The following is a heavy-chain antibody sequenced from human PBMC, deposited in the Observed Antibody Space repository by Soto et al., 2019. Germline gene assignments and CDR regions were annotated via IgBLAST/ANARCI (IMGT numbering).Heavy chain of an antibody. D-gene: IGHD2-15*01. CDR2: ISAHNGNT. CDR1: GYTFTSYG. V-gene: IGHV1-18*01. Sequence: QVQLVQSGAEVKKPGASVKVSCKASGYTFTSYGISWVRQAPGQGLEWMGWISAHNGNTNYAQKLQGRVTMTTDTSTSIAYMELRSLRSDDTAVYYWARASYPIVVVVAAALGYWGQGTLVTVSS. CDR3: ARASYPIVVVVAAALGY. J-gene: IGHJ4*02.